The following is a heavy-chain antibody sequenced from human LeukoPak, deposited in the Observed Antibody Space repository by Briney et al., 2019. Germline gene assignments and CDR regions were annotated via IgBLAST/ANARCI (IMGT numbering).Heavy chain of an antibody. CDR3: ARVWFGEAGFDY. CDR1: GGSISSGGYY. V-gene: IGHV4-31*03. CDR2: IYYSGST. J-gene: IGHJ4*02. D-gene: IGHD3-10*01. Sequence: SETLSLTCTVSGGSISSGGYYWSWIRQHPGKGLEWIGYIYYSGSTYYNPSLKSRVTISVDTSKNQFSLKLSSVTAADTAVYYCARVWFGEAGFDYWGQGTLVTVSS.